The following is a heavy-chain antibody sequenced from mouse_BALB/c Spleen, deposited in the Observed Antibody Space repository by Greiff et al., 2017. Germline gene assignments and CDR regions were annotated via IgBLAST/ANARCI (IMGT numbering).Heavy chain of an antibody. CDR1: GFNIKDTY. CDR2: IDPANGNT. D-gene: IGHD1-1*01. J-gene: IGHJ1*01. CDR3: AIDYYGSRRGYFDV. Sequence: EVQLQQSGAELVKPGASVKLSCTASGFNIKDTYMHWVKQRPEQGLEWIGRIDPANGNTKYDPKFQGKATITADTSSNTAYLQLSSLTSEDTAVYYCAIDYYGSRRGYFDVWGAGTTVTVSA. V-gene: IGHV14-3*02.